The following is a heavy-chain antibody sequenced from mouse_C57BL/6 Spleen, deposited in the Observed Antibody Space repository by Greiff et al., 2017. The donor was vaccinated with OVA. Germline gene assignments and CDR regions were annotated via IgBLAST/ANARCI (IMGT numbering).Heavy chain of an antibody. J-gene: IGHJ4*01. D-gene: IGHD3-3*01. V-gene: IGHV1-50*01. CDR3: ARGGRYYAMDY. Sequence: VQLQQSGAELVKPGASVKLSCKASGYTFTSYWMQWVKQRPGQGLEWIGEIDPSDSYTNYNQKFKGKATLTVDTSSSTAYMQLSSLTSEDSAVYYCARGGRYYAMDYWGQGTSVTVSS. CDR2: IDPSDSYT. CDR1: GYTFTSYW.